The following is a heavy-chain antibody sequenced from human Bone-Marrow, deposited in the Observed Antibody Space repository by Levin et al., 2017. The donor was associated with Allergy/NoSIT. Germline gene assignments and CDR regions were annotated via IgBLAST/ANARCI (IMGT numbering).Heavy chain of an antibody. CDR1: GASVSSYY. V-gene: IGHV4-4*08. CDR3: AKGYSSGWSSRGAFNI. J-gene: IGHJ3*02. D-gene: IGHD6-19*01. Sequence: SETLSLTCSVSGASVSSYYWNWIRQSPGKGLEWIGYIYHSGGTSYNPSLNSRVSISLDTSKNQISLKLSSMTAADTAVYYCAKGYSSGWSSRGAFNIWGQGTMVTVSS. CDR2: IYHSGGT.